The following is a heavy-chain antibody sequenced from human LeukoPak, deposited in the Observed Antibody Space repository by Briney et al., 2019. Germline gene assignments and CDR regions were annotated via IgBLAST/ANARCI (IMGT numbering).Heavy chain of an antibody. J-gene: IGHJ4*02. CDR2: ISHSGST. D-gene: IGHD1-26*01. V-gene: IGHV4-30-2*01. CDR1: APSISSGGYW. Sequence: SQTLSLARTVAAPSISSGGYWSGWLRQPPGKGLEWIVYISHSGSTYYSPSLKSRVTISVDRSKNQFSLKVTTVTAADTAVYDCAIVMSGSGSYYVDYWGQGTLVTVSS. CDR3: AIVMSGSGSYYVDY.